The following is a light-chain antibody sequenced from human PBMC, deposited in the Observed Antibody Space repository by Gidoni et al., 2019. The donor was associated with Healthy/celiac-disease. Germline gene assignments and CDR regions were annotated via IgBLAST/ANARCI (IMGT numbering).Light chain of an antibody. J-gene: IGLJ1*01. Sequence: QSDLTQPASVSGSPGQSITISCTGTSSDVGGYNYVSWYQQHPGKAPKLLIYEVSNRPSGVSNRFSGSKSGNTASLTISGLQAEYEADYYCSSYTSSSTLGVFGTGTKVTVL. V-gene: IGLV2-14*01. CDR3: SSYTSSSTLGV. CDR2: EVS. CDR1: SSDVGGYNY.